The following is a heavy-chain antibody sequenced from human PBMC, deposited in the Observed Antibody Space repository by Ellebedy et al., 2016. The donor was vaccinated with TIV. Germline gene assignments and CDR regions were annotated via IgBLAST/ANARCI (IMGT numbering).Heavy chain of an antibody. V-gene: IGHV3-48*01. CDR2: ISSSSSTI. CDR3: ARGTAVAGTSSLVY. CDR1: GFTFSSYA. Sequence: PGGSLRLSCAASGFTFSSYAMSWVRQAPGKGLEWVSYISSSSSTIYYADSVKGRFTISRDNAKNSLYLQMNSLRSEDTAVYYCARGTAVAGTSSLVYWGQGTLVTVSS. D-gene: IGHD6-19*01. J-gene: IGHJ4*02.